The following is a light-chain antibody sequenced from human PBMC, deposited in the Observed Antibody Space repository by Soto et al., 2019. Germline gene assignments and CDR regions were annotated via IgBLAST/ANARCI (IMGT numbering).Light chain of an antibody. CDR1: QGISSY. J-gene: IGKJ1*01. V-gene: IGKV1-8*01. CDR2: AAS. CDR3: QQYYSYPRT. Sequence: AIRMTQSPSSLSASTGDRVTITCRASQGISSYLAWYQQKPGKAPKLLIYAASTLQSGVPSRFSGSGSGTDFTLTISCLQSEDCATYYCQQYYSYPRTFGQGTKVDIK.